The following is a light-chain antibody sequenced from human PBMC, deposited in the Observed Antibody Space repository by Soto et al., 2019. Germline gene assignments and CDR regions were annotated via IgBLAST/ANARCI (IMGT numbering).Light chain of an antibody. CDR2: AAS. CDR1: QSISSW. J-gene: IGKJ1*01. CDR3: QHYNSYSEA. V-gene: IGKV1-5*01. Sequence: DIQMTQSPSTLSATVGDRVTISCRASQSISSWLAWYQQKQGKAPKLLIYAASSLQSGVPSRFSGSVSGTELTLTISSLQPDDFETYYCQHYNSYSEAFGQGTKVDIK.